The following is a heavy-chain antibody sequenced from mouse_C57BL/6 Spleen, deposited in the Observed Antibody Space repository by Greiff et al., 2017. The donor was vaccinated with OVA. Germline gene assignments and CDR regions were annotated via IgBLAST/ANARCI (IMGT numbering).Heavy chain of an antibody. Sequence: EVQLQESGGGLVKPGGSLKLSCAASGFTFSSYTMSWVRQTPEKRLEWVATISGGGGNTYYPDSVKGRFTISRDNAKNTLYLQMSSLRSEDTALYYCARHEYGLYAMDYWGQGTSVTVSS. CDR3: ARHEYGLYAMDY. J-gene: IGHJ4*01. CDR1: GFTFSSYT. CDR2: ISGGGGNT. V-gene: IGHV5-9*01. D-gene: IGHD1-1*02.